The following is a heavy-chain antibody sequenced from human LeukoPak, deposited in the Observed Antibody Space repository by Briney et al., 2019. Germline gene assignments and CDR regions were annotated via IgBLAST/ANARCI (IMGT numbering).Heavy chain of an antibody. CDR2: ISAYNGNT. CDR1: GYTFTSYG. Sequence: ASVKVSCKASGYTFTSYGISWVRQAPGQGLEWMGWISAYNGNTNYAQKLQGRVTMTTDTSTSTAYMELRSLRSDDTAVYYSARVKDTAMDPDFDYWGQGTLVTVSS. V-gene: IGHV1-18*01. D-gene: IGHD5-18*01. J-gene: IGHJ4*02. CDR3: ARVKDTAMDPDFDY.